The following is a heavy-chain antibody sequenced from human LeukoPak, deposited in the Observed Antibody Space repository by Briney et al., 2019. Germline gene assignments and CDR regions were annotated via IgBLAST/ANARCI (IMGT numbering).Heavy chain of an antibody. D-gene: IGHD4-17*01. J-gene: IGHJ4*02. Sequence: GGSLRLSCAASGFTVSSNYMSWVRQAPGKGLEWVSVIYSGGSTYYADSVKGRFTISRDNSKNTLYLQMNSLRAEDTAVYYCAKAYGDYEDLDYWGQGTLVTVSS. CDR2: IYSGGST. V-gene: IGHV3-53*01. CDR1: GFTVSSNY. CDR3: AKAYGDYEDLDY.